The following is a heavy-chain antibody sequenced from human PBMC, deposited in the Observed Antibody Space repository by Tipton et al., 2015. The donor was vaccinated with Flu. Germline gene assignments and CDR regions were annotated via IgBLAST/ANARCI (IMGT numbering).Heavy chain of an antibody. Sequence: LSLTCAASGFTVSSNYMSWVRQAPGKGLEWVSVIYSGGSTYYADSVKGRFTISRDNSKNTLYLQMNSLRAEDTAVYYCARVRDYYDSSGYTYYFDYWGQGTLVTVSS. CDR3: ARVRDYYDSSGYTYYFDY. V-gene: IGHV3-66*02. J-gene: IGHJ4*02. CDR2: IYSGGST. CDR1: GFTVSSNY. D-gene: IGHD3-22*01.